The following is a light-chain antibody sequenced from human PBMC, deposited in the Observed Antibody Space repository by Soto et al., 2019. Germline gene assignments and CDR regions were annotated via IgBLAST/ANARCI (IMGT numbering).Light chain of an antibody. CDR2: DVS. Sequence: QSVLTQPASVSGSPGQSITISCTGTSSDVGGYHYVSWYQQHPGKAPKLMIYDVSNRPSGVSNRFSGSKSGNTASLTISGLQAEDEADYYCSSYTSSSTVVFCGGTKLTVL. CDR3: SSYTSSSTVV. J-gene: IGLJ2*01. V-gene: IGLV2-14*01. CDR1: SSDVGGYHY.